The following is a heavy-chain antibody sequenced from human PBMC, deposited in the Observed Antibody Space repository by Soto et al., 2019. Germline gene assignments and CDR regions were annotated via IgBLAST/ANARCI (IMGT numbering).Heavy chain of an antibody. Sequence: GGSLRLSCAASGFTFSSYSMNWVRQAPGKGLEWVSYISSSSSTIYYADSVKGRFTISRDNAKNSLYLQMNSPRDEDTAVYYCARDFGDIVVVPAADSEGYYYYYGMDVWGQGTTVTVSS. CDR1: GFTFSSYS. J-gene: IGHJ6*02. V-gene: IGHV3-48*02. CDR3: ARDFGDIVVVPAADSEGYYYYYGMDV. D-gene: IGHD2-2*01. CDR2: ISSSSSTI.